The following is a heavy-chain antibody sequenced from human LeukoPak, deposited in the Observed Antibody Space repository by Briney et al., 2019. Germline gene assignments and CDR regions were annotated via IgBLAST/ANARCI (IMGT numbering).Heavy chain of an antibody. V-gene: IGHV1-69*06. D-gene: IGHD3-3*01. CDR2: IIPIFGTA. J-gene: IGHJ5*02. CDR1: GGTFSSSA. Sequence: GSSVKVSCKASGGTFSSSAISWVRQAPGQGLEWMGGIIPIFGTANYAQKFQGRVTITADKSTSTAYMELSSLRSEDTAVYYCARDRSYDFWSGSRENWFDPWGQGTLVTVSS. CDR3: ARDRSYDFWSGSRENWFDP.